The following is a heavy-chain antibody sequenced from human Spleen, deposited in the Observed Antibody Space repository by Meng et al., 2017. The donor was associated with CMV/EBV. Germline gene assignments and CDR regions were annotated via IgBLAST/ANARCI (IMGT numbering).Heavy chain of an antibody. CDR2: ISHDGSKK. D-gene: IGHD5-18*01. J-gene: IGHJ4*02. Sequence: GESLKISCAASGFNFRTYAMNWVRQAPGKGLEWVAVISHDGSKKYYGDSVKGRFTISRDNSKNTLYLQMNSLRAEDTAVYYCASHAADGYSYGPTYYFDYWGQGTLVTVSS. V-gene: IGHV3-30*04. CDR3: ASHAADGYSYGPTYYFDY. CDR1: GFNFRTYA.